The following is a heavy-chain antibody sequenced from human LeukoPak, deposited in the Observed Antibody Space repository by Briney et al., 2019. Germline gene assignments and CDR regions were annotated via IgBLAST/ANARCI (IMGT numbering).Heavy chain of an antibody. CDR2: IGPSDGNT. J-gene: IGHJ4*02. V-gene: IGHV3-23*01. CDR3: AREVYYGSGRRFDF. Sequence: GGSLRLSCAASGFSFGSYAMAWVRQAPGRGLEWVSAIGPSDGNTYYADSVKGRFTISRDNSKNTLYLLLNSLRVDDTAIYYCAREVYYGSGRRFDFWGQGTLVTVSS. CDR1: GFSFGSYA. D-gene: IGHD3-10*01.